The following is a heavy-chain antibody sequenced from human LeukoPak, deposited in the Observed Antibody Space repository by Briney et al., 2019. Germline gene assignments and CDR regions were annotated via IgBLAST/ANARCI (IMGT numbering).Heavy chain of an antibody. CDR2: ISWNSNNK. V-gene: IGHV3-9*01. Sequence: GGSLRLSCVASGFTFDDHAMHWVWQASGKGLEWVSGISWNSNNKAYVDSVRGRFTISRDKAKNSLYLEMNSLRVEDTAVYYCARDQSYSSGWYGGNYYFDYWGQGTLVTVSS. J-gene: IGHJ4*02. CDR3: ARDQSYSSGWYGGNYYFDY. CDR1: GFTFDDHA. D-gene: IGHD6-19*01.